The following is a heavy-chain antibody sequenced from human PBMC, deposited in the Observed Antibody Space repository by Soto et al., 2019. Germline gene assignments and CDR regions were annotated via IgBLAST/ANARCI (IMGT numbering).Heavy chain of an antibody. Sequence: EVQLVETGGGLIQPGGSLRLSCAASGFTLSSNYMSWVRQAPGKGLEWVSVIYSGGSTYYADSVKGRFTISRDNSKNTLYLQMNSLRAEDTAVCYCARGFTVTMVDYWGQGTLVTVSS. CDR3: ARGFTVTMVDY. V-gene: IGHV3-53*02. CDR1: GFTLSSNY. J-gene: IGHJ4*02. D-gene: IGHD4-4*01. CDR2: IYSGGST.